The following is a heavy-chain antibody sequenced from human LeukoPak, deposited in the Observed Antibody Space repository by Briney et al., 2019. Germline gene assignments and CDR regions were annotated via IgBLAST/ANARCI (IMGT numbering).Heavy chain of an antibody. Sequence: GASVKVSCKASGYTFTNFYIHWVRQAPGQGLEWMGIINPSGGSRTYAQNLQGRVTLTRDTSTSTVYMELSSLRSEDTAVYYCARDFRSLDYYDSSGTFDYWGQGTLVTVSS. D-gene: IGHD3-22*01. CDR1: GYTFTNFY. CDR3: ARDFRSLDYYDSSGTFDY. CDR2: INPSGGSR. J-gene: IGHJ4*02. V-gene: IGHV1-46*01.